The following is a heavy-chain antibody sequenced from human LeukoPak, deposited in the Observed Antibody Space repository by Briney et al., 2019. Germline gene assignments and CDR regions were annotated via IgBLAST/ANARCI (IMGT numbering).Heavy chain of an antibody. Sequence: GGSLRLSCAASGFTFSSYGMSWVRQAPGKGLEWVSAISGSGGSTYYADPVKGRFTISRDNSKNTLYLQMNSLRAEDTAVYYCAKRYGGYEYFDYWGQGTLVTVSS. CDR2: ISGSGGST. V-gene: IGHV3-23*01. D-gene: IGHD5-12*01. CDR3: AKRYGGYEYFDY. J-gene: IGHJ4*02. CDR1: GFTFSSYG.